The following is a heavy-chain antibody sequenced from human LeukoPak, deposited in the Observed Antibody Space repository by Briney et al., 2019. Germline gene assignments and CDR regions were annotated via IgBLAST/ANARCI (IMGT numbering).Heavy chain of an antibody. CDR3: ARPLMYYYGSETYFWFDP. J-gene: IGHJ5*02. V-gene: IGHV3-33*08. CDR1: GFTFSSYG. CDR2: TRYDGTNR. Sequence: GGSLRLSCAASGFTFSSYGMHWVRQAPGKGLEWVTFTRYDGTNRYYADSVKGRFTISRDNAKNSLSLQMNSLRAEDTAVYYCARPLMYYYGSETYFWFDPWGQGTLVTVSS. D-gene: IGHD3-10*01.